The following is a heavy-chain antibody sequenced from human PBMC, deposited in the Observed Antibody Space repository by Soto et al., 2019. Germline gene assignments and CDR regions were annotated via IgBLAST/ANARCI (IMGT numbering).Heavy chain of an antibody. CDR3: AKADYDYCDLSNCDY. D-gene: IGHD4-17*01. Sequence: EVHLLQSGGGSVQPGGSLRLSCAASGFTFSNYAMNWVRQAPGKGLEWVSAISGGGTSIYYADSVKGRFTISRDNSENTLDLQMNSLRAECTGVYYCAKADYDYCDLSNCDYWGQGTLVTVSS. CDR2: ISGGGTSI. CDR1: GFTFSNYA. J-gene: IGHJ4*02. V-gene: IGHV3-23*01.